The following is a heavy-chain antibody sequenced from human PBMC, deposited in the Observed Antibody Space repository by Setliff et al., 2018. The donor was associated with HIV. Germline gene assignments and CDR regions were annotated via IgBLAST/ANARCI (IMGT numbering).Heavy chain of an antibody. Sequence: SETLSLTCAVYGGSFNGYSWTWIRQPPGKGLEWIGGINHSGSTNYNPSLKSRVTISVGTSKSQYSLRSNSVTATDTAVYYCARIFGDQGYYYGMDVWGQGATVTVSS. CDR2: INHSGST. CDR1: GGSFNGYS. D-gene: IGHD3-3*01. J-gene: IGHJ6*02. V-gene: IGHV4-34*01. CDR3: ARIFGDQGYYYGMDV.